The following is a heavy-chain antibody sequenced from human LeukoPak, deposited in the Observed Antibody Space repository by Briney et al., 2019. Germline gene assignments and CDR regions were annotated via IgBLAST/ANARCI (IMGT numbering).Heavy chain of an antibody. V-gene: IGHV1-24*01. D-gene: IGHD1-26*01. CDR2: FDPEDGET. CDR3: ATDLVGATNTLFDY. Sequence: ASVKVSCKVSGYTLTELSMHWVRQAPGKGLEWMGGFDPEDGETIYAQKFQGRVTMTEDTSTDTAYMELSSLRSEDTAVYYCATDLVGATNTLFDYWGQGTLVTVSS. J-gene: IGHJ4*02. CDR1: GYTLTELS.